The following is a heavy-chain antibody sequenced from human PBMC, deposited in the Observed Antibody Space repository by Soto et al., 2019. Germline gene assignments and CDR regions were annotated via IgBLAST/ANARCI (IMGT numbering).Heavy chain of an antibody. V-gene: IGHV4-30-2*01. CDR1: GGSISSGGYS. CDR2: IYHSGST. Sequence: QLQLQESGSGLVKPSQTLSLTCAVSGGSISSGGYSWSWIRQPPGKGLEWIGYIYHSGSTYYNPSLKSRVTMSLDRSKKQFSLKLRSVTAAETAVYYCARGMTTVTTLDYWGQGTLVTVSS. CDR3: ARGMTTVTTLDY. J-gene: IGHJ4*02. D-gene: IGHD4-17*01.